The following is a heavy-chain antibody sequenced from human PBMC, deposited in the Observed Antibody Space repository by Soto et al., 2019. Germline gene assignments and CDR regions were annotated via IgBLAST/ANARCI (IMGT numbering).Heavy chain of an antibody. J-gene: IGHJ6*02. Sequence: SVKVSCKASGYTFTSYAISWVRQAPGQGLEWMGGIIPIFGTANYAQKFQGRVTITADESTSTAYMELSSLRSEDTAVYYCARDARYSSGWYGYYGMDVWGQGTTVTVSS. D-gene: IGHD6-19*01. CDR2: IIPIFGTA. V-gene: IGHV1-69*13. CDR3: ARDARYSSGWYGYYGMDV. CDR1: GYTFTSYA.